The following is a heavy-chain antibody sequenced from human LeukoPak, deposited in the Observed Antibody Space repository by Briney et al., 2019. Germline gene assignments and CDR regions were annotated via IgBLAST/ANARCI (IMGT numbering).Heavy chain of an antibody. CDR3: ARGRGYYGSGSYLSFQNTGRVSSPHDY. D-gene: IGHD3-10*01. CDR2: INPSGGST. V-gene: IGHV1-46*01. Sequence: ASVKVSCKASGYTFTSYYMHWVRQAPGQGLEWMGIINPSGGSTGYAQKFQGRVTMTRDTSTSTVYMELSSLRSEDTAVYYCARGRGYYGSGSYLSFQNTGRVSSPHDYWGQGTLVTVSS. J-gene: IGHJ4*02. CDR1: GYTFTSYY.